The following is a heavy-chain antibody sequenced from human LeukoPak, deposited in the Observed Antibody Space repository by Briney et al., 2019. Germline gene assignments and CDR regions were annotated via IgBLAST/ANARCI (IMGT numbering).Heavy chain of an antibody. CDR1: GFTFSSYG. J-gene: IGHJ6*02. D-gene: IGHD2-2*01. Sequence: GGSLRLSCAASGFTFSSYGMHWVRQAPGKGLEWVAVIWYDGSNKYYADSVKGRFTISRDNSKTTLYLQMNSLRAEDTAVYHCAVLAAATPLGSYYYGMDVWGQGTTVTVSS. CDR2: IWYDGSNK. CDR3: AVLAAATPLGSYYYGMDV. V-gene: IGHV3-30*02.